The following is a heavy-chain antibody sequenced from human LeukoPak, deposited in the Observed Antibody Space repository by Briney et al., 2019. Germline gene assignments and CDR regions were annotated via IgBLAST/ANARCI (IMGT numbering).Heavy chain of an antibody. D-gene: IGHD3-9*01. V-gene: IGHV4-39*01. CDR1: GGSISSSSFY. CDR2: INYGGST. CDR3: ARVLRYFDWPCDY. Sequence: PSETLSLTCTISGGSISSSSFYWGWIRQPPGTGLEWIGSINYGGSTSYNPSLKNRVTVSLDTSKTQFSLRLSSVTAADTAVYYCARVLRYFDWPCDYWGQGTLVTVSS. J-gene: IGHJ4*02.